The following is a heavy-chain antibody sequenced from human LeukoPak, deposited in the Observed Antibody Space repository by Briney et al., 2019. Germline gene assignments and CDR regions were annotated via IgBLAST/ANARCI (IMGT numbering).Heavy chain of an antibody. V-gene: IGHV3-7*01. D-gene: IGHD2-15*01. Sequence: GGSLRLSCAASGFSFSAYWMTWVRQAPGTGLGWVANINPAGSETYYVDPVKGRFSISRDNAKNLVYLQMNSLRAEDTAVYHCARFGYVAAVDVWGQGTPVTVS. CDR3: ARFGYVAAVDV. CDR1: GFSFSAYW. CDR2: INPAGSET. J-gene: IGHJ4*02.